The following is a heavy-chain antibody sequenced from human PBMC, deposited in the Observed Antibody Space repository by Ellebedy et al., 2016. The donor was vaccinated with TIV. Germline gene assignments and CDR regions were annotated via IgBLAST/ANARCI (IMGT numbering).Heavy chain of an antibody. CDR3: ARDGMVEDGFGTYV. D-gene: IGHD3-10*01. V-gene: IGHV3-74*01. CDR1: GFTFSSYW. CDR2: INSDGSST. Sequence: GESLKISXAASGFTFSSYWMHWVRQAPGKGLVWVSRINSDGSSTSYADSVKGRFTISRDNAKNTLYLQMNSLRAEDTAVYYCARDGMVEDGFGTYVWGQGTTVTVSS. J-gene: IGHJ6*02.